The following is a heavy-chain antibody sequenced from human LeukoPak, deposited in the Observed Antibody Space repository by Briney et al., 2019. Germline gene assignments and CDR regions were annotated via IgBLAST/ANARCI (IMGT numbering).Heavy chain of an antibody. D-gene: IGHD2-2*02. Sequence: SETLSLTCTVSGGSISSSSYYWGWIRQPPGKGLGWIGSIYYSGSTYYNPSLKSRVTISVDTSKNQFSLKLSSVTAADTPVYYCASFAGIHFDYWGQGTLVTVSS. CDR1: GGSISSSSYY. J-gene: IGHJ4*02. CDR2: IYYSGST. V-gene: IGHV4-39*01. CDR3: ASFAGIHFDY.